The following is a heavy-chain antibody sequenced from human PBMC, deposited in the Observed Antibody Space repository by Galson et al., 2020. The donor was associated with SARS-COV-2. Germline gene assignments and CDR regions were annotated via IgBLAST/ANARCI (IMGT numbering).Heavy chain of an antibody. CDR3: ARDQAMVRGVIIQRNESYYGMDV. D-gene: IGHD3-10*01. J-gene: IGHJ6*02. V-gene: IGHV3-33*01. CDR2: IWYDGSNK. Sequence: GGSLRLSCAASGFTFSSYGMHWVRQAPGKGLEWVAVIWYDGSNKYYADSVKGRFTISRDNSKNTLYLQMNSLRAEDTAVYYCARDQAMVRGVIIQRNESYYGMDVWGQGTTVTVSS. CDR1: GFTFSSYG.